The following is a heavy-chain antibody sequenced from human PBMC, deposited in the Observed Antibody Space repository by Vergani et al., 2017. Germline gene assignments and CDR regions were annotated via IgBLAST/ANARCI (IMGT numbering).Heavy chain of an antibody. CDR3: ARKHISRYYDSSDHYDMGYYYGMDV. J-gene: IGHJ6*02. CDR2: ISSSGSTI. CDR1: GFTFSDYY. V-gene: IGHV3-11*01. Sequence: QVQLVESGGGLVKPGGSLRLSCAASGFTFSDYYMSWIRQAPGKGLEWVSYISSSGSTIYYADSVKGRFTIARDNAKNSLYLQMNSLRAEDTAVYYCARKHISRYYDSSDHYDMGYYYGMDVWGQGTTVTVSS. D-gene: IGHD3-22*01.